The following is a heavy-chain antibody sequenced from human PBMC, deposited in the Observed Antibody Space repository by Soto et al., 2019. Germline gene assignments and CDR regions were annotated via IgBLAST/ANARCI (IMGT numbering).Heavy chain of an antibody. CDR1: GGTFYTYV. D-gene: IGHD4-17*01. CDR3: ASERRGDYDGLAFDC. Sequence: QVQLVQSGAEVKKPGSSVKVSCKASGGTFYTYVISWVRQAPGQGLEWMGGINPIFGAANYAQKLQGRVTITADKSTSLVSMQLSGLRSEDTAVYYCASERRGDYDGLAFDCWGQGTLVTVSS. CDR2: INPIFGAA. J-gene: IGHJ4*02. V-gene: IGHV1-69*06.